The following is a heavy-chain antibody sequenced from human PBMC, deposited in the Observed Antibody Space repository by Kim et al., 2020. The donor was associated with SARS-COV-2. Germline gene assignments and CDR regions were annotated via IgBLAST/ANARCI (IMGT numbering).Heavy chain of an antibody. V-gene: IGHV3-7*01. CDR3: ARDRSYSLDY. J-gene: IGHJ4*02. D-gene: IGHD1-26*01. Sequence: GGSLRLSCAASGFTFSSDWMSWVRQVPGKGLEWVAKIKEDGSERYHVYSVEGRFTISRDNAKNSLYLQMNSLRAEDTGIYYCARDRSYSLDYWGQGTLVTASS. CDR1: GFTFSSDW. CDR2: IKEDGSER.